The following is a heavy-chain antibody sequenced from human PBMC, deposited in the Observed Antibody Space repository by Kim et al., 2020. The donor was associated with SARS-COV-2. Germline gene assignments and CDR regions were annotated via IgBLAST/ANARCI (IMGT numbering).Heavy chain of an antibody. J-gene: IGHJ5*01. CDR1: GFTFSNYA. CDR2: ISYDGRNK. D-gene: IGHD7-27*01. CDR3: ARDPVTGDHNLDS. Sequence: GGSLRLSCAASGFTFSNYAIHWVRQAPGKGLEWVAIISYDGRNKFYADSVRGRVAISRDSSSNTVYLQINSLRPDDTAVYFCARDPVTGDHNLDSWGHGTMVIVSS. V-gene: IGHV3-30*09.